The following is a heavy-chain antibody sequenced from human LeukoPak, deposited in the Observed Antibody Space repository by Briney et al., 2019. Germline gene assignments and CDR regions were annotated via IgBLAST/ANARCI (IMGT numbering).Heavy chain of an antibody. CDR1: GGSISSGSYY. V-gene: IGHV4-61*02. J-gene: IGHJ4*02. Sequence: SETLSLTCTVSGGSISSGSYYWSWIRQPAGKGLEWIGRIYTSESTNYNPSLKSRVTISVDTSKYPVSLKLRPVSAADTAVYYCARGFENCGQGALVSVSS. CDR2: IYTSEST. CDR3: ARGFEN.